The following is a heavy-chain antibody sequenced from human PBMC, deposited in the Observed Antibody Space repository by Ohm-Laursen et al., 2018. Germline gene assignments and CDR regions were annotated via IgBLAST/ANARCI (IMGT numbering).Heavy chain of an antibody. V-gene: IGHV3-66*01. J-gene: IGHJ2*01. CDR1: GFTVSNSY. D-gene: IGHD4-23*01. Sequence: GSLRLSCTASGFTVSNSYMNWVRQAPGKGLEWASVIYSGGGTFYADSVKGRFTISRDNSKNTVYLQVNSLRPEDTAVYYCARGSFYGGSPYWYFDLWGRGTLVTVSS. CDR2: IYSGGGT. CDR3: ARGSFYGGSPYWYFDL.